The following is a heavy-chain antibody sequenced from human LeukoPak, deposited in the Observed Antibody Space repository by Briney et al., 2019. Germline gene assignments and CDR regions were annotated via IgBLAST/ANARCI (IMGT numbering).Heavy chain of an antibody. V-gene: IGHV3-23*01. CDR1: GFTFSIYA. J-gene: IGHJ4*02. Sequence: GGSLRLSCAASGFTFSIYAMSWVRQAPGKGLQWVSTIQNNGDATYYADSVKGRFTISRDNSKNTLSLQMNNLGAEDTALYYCATLSNFLLEGIATTAYPYYFDYWGQGTLVTVSS. D-gene: IGHD6-13*01. CDR2: IQNNGDAT. CDR3: ATLSNFLLEGIATTAYPYYFDY.